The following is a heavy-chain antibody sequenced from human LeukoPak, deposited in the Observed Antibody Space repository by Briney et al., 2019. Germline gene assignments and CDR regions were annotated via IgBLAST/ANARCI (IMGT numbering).Heavy chain of an antibody. CDR3: AKDSTRDYGYYGMPES. Sequence: GGSLRLSCAASGFTFSSYAMHWVRQAPGKGLEWVAVISYDGSNKYYADSVKGRFTISRDNSKNMLFLQMSSLRIEDTGVYYCAKDSTRDYGYYGMPESWGQGTLVTVSS. CDR1: GFTFSSYA. J-gene: IGHJ1*01. CDR2: ISYDGSNK. D-gene: IGHD4-17*01. V-gene: IGHV3-30-3*02.